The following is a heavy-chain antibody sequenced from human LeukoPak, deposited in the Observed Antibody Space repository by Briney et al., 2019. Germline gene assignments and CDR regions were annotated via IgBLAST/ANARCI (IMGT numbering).Heavy chain of an antibody. CDR2: IYYSGST. Sequence: SETLSLTCSVSGGSLSSYYWSWVRQPPGKGLEWIGYIYYSGSTNYNPCLTSRATISLDTSKNQFSLNLSSVTAADTAVYYCASGLTIYDILTAYYAFPYFDYWGQGTLVTVSS. CDR1: GGSLSSYY. J-gene: IGHJ4*02. V-gene: IGHV4-59*01. CDR3: ASGLTIYDILTAYYAFPYFDY. D-gene: IGHD3-9*01.